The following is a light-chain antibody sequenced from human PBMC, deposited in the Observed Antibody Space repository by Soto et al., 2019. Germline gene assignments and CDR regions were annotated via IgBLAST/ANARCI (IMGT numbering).Light chain of an antibody. V-gene: IGLV2-14*01. CDR1: SSDVGGYNY. CDR3: CSYTTSSTLV. J-gene: IGLJ2*01. Sequence: QSALTQPASVSGSPGQSITISCTGTSSDVGGYNYVSWYQQHPGKAPQLMIYEVSNRPSGVSYRFSGSKSGNTASLTISGLQAEDEADYYCCSYTTSSTLVFGGGTKLTVL. CDR2: EVS.